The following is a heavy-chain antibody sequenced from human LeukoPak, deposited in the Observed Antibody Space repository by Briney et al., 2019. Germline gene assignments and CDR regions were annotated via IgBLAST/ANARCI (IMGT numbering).Heavy chain of an antibody. D-gene: IGHD6-13*01. J-gene: IGHJ4*02. CDR3: ARDSAYSTNWYKVH. V-gene: IGHV3-23*01. Sequence: GGSLRLSCAASGFTFASYGMSWVRQAPGKGLEWVSVITGGGDDTNYADSVKGRFTISRDNSKNTLYLQMNDLRAEDTAVYYCARDSAYSTNWYKVHWGQGTLVTVSS. CDR1: GFTFASYG. CDR2: ITGGGDDT.